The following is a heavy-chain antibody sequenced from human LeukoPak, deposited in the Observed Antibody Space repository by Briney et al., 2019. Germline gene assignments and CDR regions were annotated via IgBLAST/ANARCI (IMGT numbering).Heavy chain of an antibody. CDR1: GVSISSGDCS. D-gene: IGHD3-10*01. V-gene: IGHV4-30-2*01. CDR3: AGDFGSGSYRFDY. CDR2: IYHSGTT. J-gene: IGHJ4*02. Sequence: SQTLSLTCAVSGVSISSGDCSWSWLRQPPGKGLEWIGYIYHSGTTYYNPSLKSRGTISLDRSKNQFSLKLTSVTAADTAVYYCAGDFGSGSYRFDYWGQGTLVTVSS.